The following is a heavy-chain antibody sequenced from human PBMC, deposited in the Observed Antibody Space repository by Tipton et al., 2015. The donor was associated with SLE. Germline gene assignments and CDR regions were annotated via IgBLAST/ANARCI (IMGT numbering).Heavy chain of an antibody. CDR2: IYYSGST. Sequence: TLSLTCTVSGGSISSYYWSWIRQPPGKGLEWIGYIYYSGSTNYNPSLKSRVTISVDTSKNQFSLKLSSVTAADTAVYYCARVGYSSYMDVWGKGTTVTVSS. CDR1: GGSISSYY. D-gene: IGHD4-11*01. J-gene: IGHJ6*03. V-gene: IGHV4-59*01. CDR3: ARVGYSSYMDV.